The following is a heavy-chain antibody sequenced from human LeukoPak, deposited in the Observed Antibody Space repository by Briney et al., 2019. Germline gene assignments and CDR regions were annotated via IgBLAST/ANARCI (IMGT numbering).Heavy chain of an antibody. CDR1: GFTVSNNY. J-gene: IGHJ4*02. D-gene: IGHD2/OR15-2a*01. V-gene: IGHV3-53*01. CDR3: ARGFTPRGREFDY. CDR2: IYSGGST. Sequence: GGSLRLSCAASGFTVSNNYMSWVRQAPGKGLEWVSVIYSGGSTYYADSVKGRFTISRDNSKNTLYLQMNSLRAEDTAVYYCARGFTPRGREFDYWGQGTLVTVSS.